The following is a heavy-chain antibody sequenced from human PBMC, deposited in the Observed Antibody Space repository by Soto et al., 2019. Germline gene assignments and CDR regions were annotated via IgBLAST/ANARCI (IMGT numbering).Heavy chain of an antibody. D-gene: IGHD1-7*01. CDR1: GDTFSTYA. Sequence: QVQLVQSGAEVKKPGSSVKVSCKASGDTFSTYAISWVRQAPGQGLEWMGGIIPIFHKAKYAQKFQGRVTITADESTSTAYMELSSLRAEDTAVYYCARDPNSNYGENWFDPWGQGTLVTVSS. J-gene: IGHJ5*02. CDR2: IIPIFHKA. V-gene: IGHV1-69*01. CDR3: ARDPNSNYGENWFDP.